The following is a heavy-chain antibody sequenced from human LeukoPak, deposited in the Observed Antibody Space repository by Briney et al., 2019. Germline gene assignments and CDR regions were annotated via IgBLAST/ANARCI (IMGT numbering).Heavy chain of an antibody. D-gene: IGHD6-19*01. V-gene: IGHV4-34*01. CDR1: GGSFSGYY. J-gene: IGHJ4*02. CDR3: ARSSHSYSSGWYETDYFDY. CDR2: INHSGST. Sequence: PSETLSLTCAVYGGSFSGYYWSWIRQPPGKGLEWIGEINHSGSTNYNPSLKSRVTISVDTSKNQFSLKLSSVTAADTAVYYCARSSHSYSSGWYETDYFDYWGQGTLVTVSS.